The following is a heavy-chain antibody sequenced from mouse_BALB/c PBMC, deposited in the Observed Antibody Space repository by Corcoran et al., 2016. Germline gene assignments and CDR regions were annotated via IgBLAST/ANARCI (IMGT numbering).Heavy chain of an antibody. CDR1: GYTFTSYV. Sequence: EVQLQQSGPELVKPGASVKMSCKASGYTFTSYVMHWVKQKPGQGLEWIGYINPYNDGTKYNEKFKGKATLTSDKSSSTAYMELSSLTSEDSAVYYGARDLDDYDGYFDYWGQGTTLTVSS. CDR3: ARDLDDYDGYFDY. V-gene: IGHV1S136*01. J-gene: IGHJ2*01. D-gene: IGHD2-4*01. CDR2: INPYNDGT.